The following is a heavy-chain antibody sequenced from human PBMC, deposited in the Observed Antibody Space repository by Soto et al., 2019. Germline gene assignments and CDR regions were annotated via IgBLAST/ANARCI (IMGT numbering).Heavy chain of an antibody. V-gene: IGHV4-34*01. CDR2: INHSGST. CDR3: ARGPYIKRIYVLGWFDP. CDR1: GGSFSGYF. D-gene: IGHD3-16*01. Sequence: SETLPLPCAVYGGSFSGYFWSWIRQPPGKGLEWIGEINHSGSTNYNPSLKSRVTISVDTSKNQFSLKLSSVTAADTAVYYCARGPYIKRIYVLGWFDPWGQGTLVTVSS. J-gene: IGHJ5*02.